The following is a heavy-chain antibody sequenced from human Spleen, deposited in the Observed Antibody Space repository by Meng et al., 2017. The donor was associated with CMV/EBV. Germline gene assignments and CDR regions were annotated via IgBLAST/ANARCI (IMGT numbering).Heavy chain of an antibody. CDR1: GGSINNYY. CDR3: ARAHGYCSGGSCSEYNWFDP. Sequence: QVQVTESGPGLVKNSATLSLTCAVSGGSINNYYWSWIRQPPGKGLEWIGYIYYSGTTSYNPSLKSRVTMSVDTSKNQFSLKLSSVAAADTAVYYCARAHGYCSGGSCSEYNWFDPWGQGTLVTVFS. D-gene: IGHD2-15*01. J-gene: IGHJ5*02. V-gene: IGHV4-59*12. CDR2: IYYSGTT.